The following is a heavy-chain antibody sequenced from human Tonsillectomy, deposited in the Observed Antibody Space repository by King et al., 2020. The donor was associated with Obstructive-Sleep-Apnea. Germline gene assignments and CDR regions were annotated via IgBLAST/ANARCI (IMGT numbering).Heavy chain of an antibody. CDR3: ARLPGIAAAGCPYRWFDP. CDR2: IYYSGST. CDR1: GGSISSYY. J-gene: IGHJ5*02. V-gene: IGHV4-59*01. Sequence: QLQESGPGLVKPSETLSLTCTVSGGSISSYYWSWIRQPPGKGLEWIGDIYYSGSTNYHPSLKSRVTVSVDTSKNQFSLKLSSVTAAETAGYYCARLPGIAAAGCPYRWFDPWGQGTLVTVSS. D-gene: IGHD6-13*01.